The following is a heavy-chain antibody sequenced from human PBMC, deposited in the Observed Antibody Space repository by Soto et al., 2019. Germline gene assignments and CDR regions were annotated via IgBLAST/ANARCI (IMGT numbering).Heavy chain of an antibody. J-gene: IGHJ3*02. CDR2: IRANDESI. V-gene: IGHV3-23*01. CDR3: AKSYVDCGRCGLISLVFVR. Sequence: GGSPRLSCLPSGFDLRSYEMNWVRQAPGQGLEWVSNIRANDESIYYADSVKGRFTISRDNSKSTVYLQLNSLRAEATAVYYIAKSYVDCGRCGLISLVFVRCGQGTM. CDR1: GFDLRSYE. D-gene: IGHD2-21*01.